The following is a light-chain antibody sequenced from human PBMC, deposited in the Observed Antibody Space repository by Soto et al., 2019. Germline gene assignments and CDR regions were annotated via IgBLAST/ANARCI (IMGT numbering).Light chain of an antibody. Sequence: QMTQSPSTLSASVGDRVTITCRASQSISSWLAWYQQKPGKAPKLLIYDASSLESGVPSRFSGSGSGTEFTLTISSLQPDDFATYFCQQYNSSHTFGQGTRLEIK. CDR3: QQYNSSHT. V-gene: IGKV1-5*01. CDR2: DAS. J-gene: IGKJ5*01. CDR1: QSISSW.